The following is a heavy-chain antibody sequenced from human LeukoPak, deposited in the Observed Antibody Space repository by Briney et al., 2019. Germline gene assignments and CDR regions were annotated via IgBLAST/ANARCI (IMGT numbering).Heavy chain of an antibody. D-gene: IGHD3-9*01. V-gene: IGHV3-21*01. Sequence: GGSLRLSCAASGITFSSYAMTWVRQPPGKGLEWVSSISSSSSYIYYADSVKGRFTISRDNAKNSLYLQMNSLRAEDTAVYYCAPMYYDILTVFDYWGQGTLVTVSS. CDR3: APMYYDILTVFDY. CDR2: ISSSSSYI. J-gene: IGHJ4*02. CDR1: GITFSSYA.